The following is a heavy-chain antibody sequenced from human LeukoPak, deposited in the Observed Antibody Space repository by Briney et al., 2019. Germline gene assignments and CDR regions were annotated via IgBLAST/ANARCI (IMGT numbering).Heavy chain of an antibody. CDR2: IYTSGST. J-gene: IGHJ3*02. CDR3: AREYYDSNKAPALDI. V-gene: IGHV4-4*07. CDR1: GGSISSYY. D-gene: IGHD3-22*01. Sequence: SETLSLTCTVSGGSISSYYWSWIRQPAGKGLEWSGRIYTSGSTNYNPSLKSRVTMSVDTSKNQFSLKLSSVTAADTAVYYCAREYYDSNKAPALDIWGQGTMVTVPS.